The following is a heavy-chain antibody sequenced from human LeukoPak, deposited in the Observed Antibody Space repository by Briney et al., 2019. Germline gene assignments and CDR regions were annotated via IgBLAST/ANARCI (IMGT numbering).Heavy chain of an antibody. J-gene: IGHJ5*02. CDR3: ARAHYGSGSYYRGTGFDP. D-gene: IGHD3-10*01. Sequence: PSETLSLTCTVSGYSISSGYYWGWIRQPPGKGLEWIGSIYHSGSTYYNPSLKSRVTISVDTSKNQFSLKLSSVTAADTAVYYCARAHYGSGSYYRGTGFDPWGQGTLVTVSS. V-gene: IGHV4-38-2*02. CDR2: IYHSGST. CDR1: GYSISSGYY.